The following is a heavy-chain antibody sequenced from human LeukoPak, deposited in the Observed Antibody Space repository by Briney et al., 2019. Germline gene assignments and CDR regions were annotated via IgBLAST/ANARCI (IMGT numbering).Heavy chain of an antibody. D-gene: IGHD5-12*01. CDR3: AREDIVATNFDY. J-gene: IGHJ4*02. CDR1: GYTFTSYG. Sequence: ASVKVSCKASGYTFTSYGISWVRQAPGQGLEWMGWISAYNGNTNYAQKLQGRVTMTRDTSTSTVYMELSSLRSEDTAVYYCAREDIVATNFDYWGQGTLVTVSS. V-gene: IGHV1-18*01. CDR2: ISAYNGNT.